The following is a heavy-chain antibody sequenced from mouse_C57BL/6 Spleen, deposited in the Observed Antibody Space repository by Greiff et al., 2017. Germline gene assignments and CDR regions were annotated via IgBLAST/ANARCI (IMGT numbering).Heavy chain of an antibody. CDR2: IHPSDSDT. CDR3: AMVITTSFYAMDY. V-gene: IGHV1-74*01. J-gene: IGHJ4*01. CDR1: GYTFTSYW. Sequence: VQLQQPGAELVKPGASVKVSCKASGYTFTSYWMHWVKQRPGQGLEWIGRIHPSDSDTNYNQKLKGKATLTVDKSCSTAYMQLSSLTSEDSAVYYCAMVITTSFYAMDYWGQGTSVTVSS. D-gene: IGHD1-1*01.